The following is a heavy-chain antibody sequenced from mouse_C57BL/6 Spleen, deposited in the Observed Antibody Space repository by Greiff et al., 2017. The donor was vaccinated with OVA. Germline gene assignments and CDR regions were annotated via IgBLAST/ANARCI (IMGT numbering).Heavy chain of an antibody. J-gene: IGHJ3*01. Sequence: QVQLQQPGAELVKPGASVKMSCKASGYTFTSYWITWVKQRPGQGLEWIGAIYPGSGSTNYNEKFKSKATLTVDTSSSTAYMQLSSLTSEDSAVYYCARGLIYYDYDGCAYWGQGTLVTVSA. D-gene: IGHD2-4*01. CDR2: IYPGSGST. CDR3: ARGLIYYDYDGCAY. CDR1: GYTFTSYW. V-gene: IGHV1-55*01.